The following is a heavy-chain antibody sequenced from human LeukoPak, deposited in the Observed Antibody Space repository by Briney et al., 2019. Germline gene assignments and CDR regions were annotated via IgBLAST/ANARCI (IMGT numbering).Heavy chain of an antibody. CDR3: ARDRSDTAIGY. CDR1: GGSVSSGDYY. Sequence: SQTLSLTCTVSGGSVSSGDYYWSWIRQPPGKGLEWIGYIYYSGSTYYNPSLKSRVTISVDTSKNQFSLKLSSVTAADTAVYYCARDRSDTAIGYWGQGTLVTVSS. CDR2: IYYSGST. V-gene: IGHV4-30-4*01. J-gene: IGHJ4*02. D-gene: IGHD5-18*01.